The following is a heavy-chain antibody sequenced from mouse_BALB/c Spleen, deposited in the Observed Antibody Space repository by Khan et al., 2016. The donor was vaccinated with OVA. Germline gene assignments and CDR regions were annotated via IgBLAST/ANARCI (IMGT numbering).Heavy chain of an antibody. Sequence: EVQLQESGPGLVKPSQSLSLTCTVTGYSITSGYGWNWIRQFPGNKLEWMGYISYSGSTNYNPSLKRRISITRDTSKNQFFLQLNSVTTADIATYYCARTARIKYWGQGTTLTVSS. D-gene: IGHD1-2*01. CDR2: ISYSGST. V-gene: IGHV3-2*02. J-gene: IGHJ2*01. CDR1: GYSITSGYG. CDR3: ARTARIKY.